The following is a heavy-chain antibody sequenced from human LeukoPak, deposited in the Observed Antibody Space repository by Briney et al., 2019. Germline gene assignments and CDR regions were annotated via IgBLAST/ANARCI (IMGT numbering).Heavy chain of an antibody. CDR3: ARSGYSSSWYWLYFDY. Sequence: KPSETLSLTCAVYGGSFSGYYWSWIRQPPGKGLEWIGEINHSGSTNYNPSLKSRVTISVDTSKNQFSLKLSSVTAADTAVYYCARSGYSSSWYWLYFDYWGQGTLVTVSS. CDR1: GGSFSGYY. CDR2: INHSGST. D-gene: IGHD6-13*01. V-gene: IGHV4-34*01. J-gene: IGHJ4*02.